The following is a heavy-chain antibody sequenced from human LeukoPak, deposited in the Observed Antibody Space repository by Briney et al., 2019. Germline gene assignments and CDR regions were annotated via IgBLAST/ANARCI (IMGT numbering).Heavy chain of an antibody. CDR2: ISYDGSNK. D-gene: IGHD6-13*01. CDR1: GFTFSSYA. J-gene: IGHJ4*02. Sequence: GGSPRLSCAASGFTFSSYAMHWVRQAPGKGLEWVAVISYDGSNKYYADSVKGRFTISRDNSKNTLYLQMNSLRAEDTAVYYCARDQLPEGAAAGIGFDYWGQGTLVTVSS. CDR3: ARDQLPEGAAAGIGFDY. V-gene: IGHV3-30-3*01.